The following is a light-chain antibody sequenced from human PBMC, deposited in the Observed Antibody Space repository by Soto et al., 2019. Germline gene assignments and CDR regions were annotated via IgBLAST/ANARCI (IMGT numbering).Light chain of an antibody. Sequence: QSALTQPASVSGSPGQSITISCIETTTDFGTKKFFSWYQQHPGKAPKLIIYEGTKRPSGISNRFSVSKSGNSASLTVSGLQAEDEADYFCCLYTSSFSFFGGGTKLTVL. CDR2: EGT. CDR3: CLYTSSFSF. J-gene: IGLJ2*01. CDR1: TTDFGTKKF. V-gene: IGLV2-23*01.